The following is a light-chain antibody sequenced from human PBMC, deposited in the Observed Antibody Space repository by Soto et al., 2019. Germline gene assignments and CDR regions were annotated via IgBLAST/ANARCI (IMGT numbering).Light chain of an antibody. CDR3: QQYNNSSSIT. V-gene: IGKV3-15*01. J-gene: IGKJ5*01. CDR1: QSVSSN. Sequence: EIVMTQSPATLSVSPGERATLSCRASQSVSSNLGWYQQRPGQAPRLLIYGASTRATGIPASFSGSGSGTEFTLTISRLQSEDSAVYYCQQYNNSSSITFGQGTRLEMK. CDR2: GAS.